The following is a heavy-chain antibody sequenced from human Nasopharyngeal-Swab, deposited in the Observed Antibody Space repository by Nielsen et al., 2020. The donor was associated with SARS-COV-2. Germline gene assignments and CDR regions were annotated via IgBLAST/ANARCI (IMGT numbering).Heavy chain of an antibody. Sequence: WIRQPPGKGLEWIGEIYHRGSTNYNPSLKRRVTISVDKSKNQFSLKLSSVTAADTAVYYCARERLGYCSSTSCYGGERYYYYYYMDVWGKGTTVTVSS. CDR3: ARERLGYCSSTSCYGGERYYYYYYMDV. CDR2: IYHRGST. D-gene: IGHD2-2*01. V-gene: IGHV4-4*02. J-gene: IGHJ6*03.